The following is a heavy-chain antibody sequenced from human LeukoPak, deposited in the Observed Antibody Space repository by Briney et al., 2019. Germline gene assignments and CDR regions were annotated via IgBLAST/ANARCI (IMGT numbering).Heavy chain of an antibody. J-gene: IGHJ4*02. V-gene: IGHV4-59*11. Sequence: SETLSLTCTVSGASMSNHYWSWIRQPPGKGLEWIGYIFDSETTYYNPSLRGRVTMSMDTSKNQFSLNLNSVTAADTALYYCATRPGGSTWYGVFDFWSRGTLVTVSS. CDR1: GASMSNHY. CDR3: ATRPGGSTWYGVFDF. CDR2: IFDSETT. D-gene: IGHD6-13*01.